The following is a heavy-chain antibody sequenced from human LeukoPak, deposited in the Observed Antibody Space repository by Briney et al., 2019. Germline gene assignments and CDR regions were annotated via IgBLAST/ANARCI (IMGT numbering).Heavy chain of an antibody. Sequence: GGSLRLSCVASGFTFINYWMNWVRQAPGKGLEWVANIKEDGTEKYYVDSVKGRFTISRDNAKNSLYLQMNSLRAEDTAVYYCARDSVLRYFDWLYYYGMDVWGQGTTVTVSS. D-gene: IGHD3-9*01. J-gene: IGHJ6*02. CDR1: GFTFINYW. CDR2: IKEDGTEK. V-gene: IGHV3-7*04. CDR3: ARDSVLRYFDWLYYYGMDV.